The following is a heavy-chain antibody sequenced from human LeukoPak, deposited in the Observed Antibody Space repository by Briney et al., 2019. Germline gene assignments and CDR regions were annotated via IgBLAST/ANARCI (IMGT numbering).Heavy chain of an antibody. CDR3: VPADLP. J-gene: IGHJ5*02. V-gene: IGHV3-74*01. Sequence: PGGSLRLSCTASGFTFSGRWMHWVRQAPGKGLVWVSLIKPDGSSTNYADSVKGRFTISRDDTKNTLDLQMNSLRVEDTAVYYCVPADLPWGQGTLVTASS. CDR1: GFTFSGRW. CDR2: IKPDGSST.